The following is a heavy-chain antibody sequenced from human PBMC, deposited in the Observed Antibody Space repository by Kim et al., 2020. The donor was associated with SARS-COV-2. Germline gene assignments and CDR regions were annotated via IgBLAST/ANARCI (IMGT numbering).Heavy chain of an antibody. D-gene: IGHD2-15*01. CDR3: AVYCSGGSCDP. J-gene: IGHJ5*02. Sequence: ANYEQEFQGRVTITADESTSTAYMELSSLRYEDTAVYYCAVYCSGGSCDPWGQGTLVTVSS. CDR2: A. V-gene: IGHV1-69*01.